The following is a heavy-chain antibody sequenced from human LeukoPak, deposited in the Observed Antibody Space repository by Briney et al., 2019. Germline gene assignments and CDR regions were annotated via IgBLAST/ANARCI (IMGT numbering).Heavy chain of an antibody. Sequence: GSSVKVSCKASGGTFSSYAISWVRQAPGQGLEWMGRIIPIFGTANYAQKFQGRVTITTDESTSTAYMELSSLRSEDTAVYYCARSLGYYYDSSGWSPVYYWGQGTLVTVSS. CDR3: ARSLGYYYDSSGWSPVYY. D-gene: IGHD3-22*01. CDR2: IIPIFGTA. CDR1: GGTFSSYA. V-gene: IGHV1-69*05. J-gene: IGHJ4*02.